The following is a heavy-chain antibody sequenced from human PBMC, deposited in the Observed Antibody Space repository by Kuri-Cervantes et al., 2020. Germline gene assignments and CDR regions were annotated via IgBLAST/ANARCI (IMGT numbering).Heavy chain of an antibody. CDR1: GFTVSSNY. CDR3: ARSMWFGEFGFYYYYGVDV. D-gene: IGHD3-10*01. Sequence: GGSLRLSCAASGFTVSSNYMSWVRQAPGKGLEWVSVIYSGGSTYYADSVKGRFTISRDNSKNTLYLQMNSLRAEDTAVYYCARSMWFGEFGFYYYYGVDVWGQGTTVTVSS. CDR2: IYSGGST. J-gene: IGHJ6*02. V-gene: IGHV3-53*01.